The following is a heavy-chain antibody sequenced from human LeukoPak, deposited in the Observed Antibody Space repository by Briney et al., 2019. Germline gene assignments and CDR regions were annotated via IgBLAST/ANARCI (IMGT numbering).Heavy chain of an antibody. CDR2: INSDESST. J-gene: IGHJ6*02. Sequence: PGGSLRLSCAASGFTFSTYWMCWVRQAPGKGLEFVSRINSDESSTIYADSAKGRFTISRDNAKNTLYLQMNSLRVEDTAVYYCVRGGWGSGSFYSYYYYGMDVWGQGTTVTVSS. V-gene: IGHV3-74*01. CDR3: VRGGWGSGSFYSYYYYGMDV. CDR1: GFTFSTYW. D-gene: IGHD3-10*01.